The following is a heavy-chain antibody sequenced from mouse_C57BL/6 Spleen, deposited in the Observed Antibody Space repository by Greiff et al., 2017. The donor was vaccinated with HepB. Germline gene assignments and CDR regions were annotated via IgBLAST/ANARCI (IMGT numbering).Heavy chain of an antibody. CDR3: TTAGGNSPFDY. CDR1: GFNIKDDY. Sequence: VQLKESGAELVRPGASVKLSCTASGFNIKDDYMHWVKQRPEQGLEWIGWFDPENGDTEYASKFQGKATITADTSSNTAYLQLSSLTSEDTAVYYCTTAGGNSPFDYWGQGTTLTVSS. CDR2: FDPENGDT. J-gene: IGHJ2*01. V-gene: IGHV14-4*01. D-gene: IGHD2-1*01.